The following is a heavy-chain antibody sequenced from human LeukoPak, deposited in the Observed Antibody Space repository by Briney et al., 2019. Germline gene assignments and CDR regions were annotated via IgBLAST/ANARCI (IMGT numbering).Heavy chain of an antibody. J-gene: IGHJ4*02. Sequence: PSETLSLTCTVSGGSISSSRYYWGWIRQPPGKGLEWIGSIYYSGSTYYNPSLKSRVTISVDTSKNQFSLKLSSVTAADTAVYYCARRRAPLNSSSWYCDYWGQGTLVTVSS. CDR2: IYYSGST. D-gene: IGHD6-13*01. V-gene: IGHV4-39*07. CDR1: GGSISSSRYY. CDR3: ARRRAPLNSSSWYCDY.